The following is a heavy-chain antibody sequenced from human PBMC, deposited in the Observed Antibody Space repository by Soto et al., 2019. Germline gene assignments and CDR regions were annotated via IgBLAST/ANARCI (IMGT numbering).Heavy chain of an antibody. CDR2: INHSGST. Sequence: PSETLSLTCAVYGGSFSGYYWSWIRQPPGKGLEWIGEINHSGSTNYNPSLKSRVTISVDTSKNQFSLKLSSVTAADTAVYYCARETGLRSLKFYYYYYGMDVWGQGTTVTVSS. CDR1: GGSFSGYY. J-gene: IGHJ6*02. D-gene: IGHD4-17*01. CDR3: ARETGLRSLKFYYYYYGMDV. V-gene: IGHV4-34*01.